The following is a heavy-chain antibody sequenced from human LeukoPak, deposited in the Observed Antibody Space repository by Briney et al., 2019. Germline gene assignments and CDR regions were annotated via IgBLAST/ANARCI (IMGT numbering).Heavy chain of an antibody. D-gene: IGHD3-10*01. CDR3: ARGQITMVRGVIITLYFDY. Sequence: SETLSLTCAVYGGSFSGYYWSWIHQPPGKGLEWIGEINHSGSTNYNPSLKSRVTISVDTSKNQFSLKLSSVTAADTAVYYCARGQITMVRGVIITLYFDYWGQGTLVTVSS. V-gene: IGHV4-34*01. CDR2: INHSGST. J-gene: IGHJ4*02. CDR1: GGSFSGYY.